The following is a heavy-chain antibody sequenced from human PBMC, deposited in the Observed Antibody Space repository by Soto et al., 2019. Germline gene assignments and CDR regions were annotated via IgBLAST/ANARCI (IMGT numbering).Heavy chain of an antibody. V-gene: IGHV4-59*11. D-gene: IGHD6-19*01. CDR2: IFYSGST. J-gene: IGHJ3*02. Sequence: QVQLQESGPGLVKPSETLSLTCTVSGGSISNHYWSWIRQPPGEGLEWIGYIFYSGSTDYNPSLKSRVTISVDTSKNQFSLKLNSVTAADTAVYYCARWVAGYSADAFDMWGQGTMVTVSS. CDR1: GGSISNHY. CDR3: ARWVAGYSADAFDM.